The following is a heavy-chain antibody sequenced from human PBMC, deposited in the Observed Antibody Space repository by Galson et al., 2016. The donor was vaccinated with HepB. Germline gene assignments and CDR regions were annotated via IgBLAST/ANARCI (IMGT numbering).Heavy chain of an antibody. J-gene: IGHJ5*02. D-gene: IGHD3-9*01. Sequence: SLRLSCAASGFTFDSYAMHWVRQAPGKGLEWVSLISSEESERQYEDSVKGRFTISRDNSKKMLYLEMNSLRIDDTAVYYCAKETLTGHFDPWGQGTLVIVSS. CDR2: ISSEESER. CDR3: AKETLTGHFDP. CDR1: GFTFDSYA. V-gene: IGHV3-30*18.